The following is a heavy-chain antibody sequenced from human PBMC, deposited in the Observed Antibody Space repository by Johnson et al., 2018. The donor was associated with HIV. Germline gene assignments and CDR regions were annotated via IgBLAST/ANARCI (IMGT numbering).Heavy chain of an antibody. Sequence: QMQLVESGGGLVKPGGSLRLSCATSGFTFSAYYMSWIRQAPGKGLECVSYISSSGSTIYYADSVKGRFTISRDNAKNSLYLDMNSLRVEDTALYYCVRVGKYCGDDCHLGVDAFDIWGQGTMVTVSS. CDR2: ISSSGSTI. V-gene: IGHV3-11*01. D-gene: IGHD2-21*02. CDR3: VRVGKYCGDDCHLGVDAFDI. CDR1: GFTFSAYY. J-gene: IGHJ3*02.